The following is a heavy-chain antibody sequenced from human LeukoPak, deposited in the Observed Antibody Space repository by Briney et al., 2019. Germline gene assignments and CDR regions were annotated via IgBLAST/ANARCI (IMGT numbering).Heavy chain of an antibody. V-gene: IGHV3-15*01. CDR2: IKSKTDGGTT. D-gene: IGHD2-2*01. J-gene: IGHJ3*02. CDR3: TTVRVYCSSTSCSFGAFDI. Sequence: GGSLRLSCAASGFTFSNAWMSWVRQAPGKGLEWVGRIKSKTDGGTTDYAAPVKGRFTISRDDSKNTLYLQMNSLKTEDTAVYYCTTVRVYCSSTSCSFGAFDIWGQGTMVTVSS. CDR1: GFTFSNAW.